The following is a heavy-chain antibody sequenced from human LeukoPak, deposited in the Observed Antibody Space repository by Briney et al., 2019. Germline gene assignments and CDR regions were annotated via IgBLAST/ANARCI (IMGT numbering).Heavy chain of an antibody. CDR3: ARDPQMAMDAFDI. Sequence: SQTLSLTCAISGDSFSSYIAAWSRITQSPSRGLEWLGRTYYSTKWYNDYELSVKSRMFINPDTTKNQFSLQLNSVTPEDTAVYYCARDPQMAMDAFDIWGQGTMVTVSS. J-gene: IGHJ3*02. V-gene: IGHV6-1*01. CDR2: TYYSTKWYN. CDR1: GDSFSSYIAA. D-gene: IGHD5-24*01.